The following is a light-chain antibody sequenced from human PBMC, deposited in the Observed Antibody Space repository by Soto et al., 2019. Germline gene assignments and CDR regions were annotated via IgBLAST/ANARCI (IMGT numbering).Light chain of an antibody. CDR1: QSISSW. J-gene: IGKJ5*01. V-gene: IGKV1-5*01. CDR2: DAS. Sequence: DIEMTQSPSTLSASLGDRATITCRASQSISSWLAWYQQKPGKAPKLLIYDASSLESGVPSRFSGSGSGTEFTLTISSLQPDDFETYYCQQLHDYPITFGQGTRLEIK. CDR3: QQLHDYPIT.